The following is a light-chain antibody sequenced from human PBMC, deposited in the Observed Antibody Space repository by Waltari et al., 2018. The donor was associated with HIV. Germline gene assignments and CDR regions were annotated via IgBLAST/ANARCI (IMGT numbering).Light chain of an antibody. V-gene: IGLV2-23*02. Sequence: QSALTQPASVSACPGQSITISCTGTSNDVGNYNLVSWYQQHPGKVPKLIIYEVYQRPSGASDRFSGSKSGYTASLTISGLQAEDEADYYCCSYERSRSMVVGGGTKLTVL. J-gene: IGLJ2*01. CDR3: CSYERSRSMV. CDR1: SNDVGNYNL. CDR2: EVY.